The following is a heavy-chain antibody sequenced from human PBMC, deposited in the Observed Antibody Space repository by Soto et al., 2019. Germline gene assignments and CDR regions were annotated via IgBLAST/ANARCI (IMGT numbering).Heavy chain of an antibody. CDR3: ARDGVSHGYNYY. D-gene: IGHD5-12*01. Sequence: GGSLRLSCAASGFTFSNYAMSWVRQAPEKGLEWVSVISGGGSSTYYADSVKGRFTISRDNSKNTLYLQMNSLRAEDTAVYYCARDGVSHGYNYYWGQGTLVTVSS. CDR1: GFTFSNYA. J-gene: IGHJ4*02. V-gene: IGHV3-23*01. CDR2: ISGGGSST.